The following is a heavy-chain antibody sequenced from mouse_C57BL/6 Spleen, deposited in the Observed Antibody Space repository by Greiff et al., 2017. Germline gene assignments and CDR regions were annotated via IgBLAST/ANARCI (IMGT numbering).Heavy chain of an antibody. CDR1: GFTFTDYY. D-gene: IGHD4-1*01. CDR3: ASLTEDAMDY. J-gene: IGHJ4*01. V-gene: IGHV7-3*01. CDR2: IRNKANGYTT. Sequence: EVKLMASGGGLVQPGGSLSLSCAASGFTFTDYYMSWVRQPPGKALEWLGFIRNKANGYTTEYSASVKGRFTISRDNSQSILYLQMNALRAEDSATYYCASLTEDAMDYWGQGTSVTVSS.